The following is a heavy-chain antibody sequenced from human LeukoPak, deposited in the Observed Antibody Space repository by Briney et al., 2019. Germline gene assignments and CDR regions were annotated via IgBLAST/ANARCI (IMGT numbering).Heavy chain of an antibody. Sequence: PSETLSLTCTVSGGSISSYYWSWIRQPPGKGLEWIGYIYYSGSINYNPSLKSRVTISVDTSKNQFSLKLSSVTAADTAVYYCARGPAPGIAVAGSLFDYWGQGTLVTVSS. V-gene: IGHV4-59*01. D-gene: IGHD6-19*01. J-gene: IGHJ4*02. CDR2: IYYSGSI. CDR3: ARGPAPGIAVAGSLFDY. CDR1: GGSISSYY.